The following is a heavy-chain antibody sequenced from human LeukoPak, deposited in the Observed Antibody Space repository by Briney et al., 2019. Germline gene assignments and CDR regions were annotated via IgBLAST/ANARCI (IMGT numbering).Heavy chain of an antibody. J-gene: IGHJ4*02. D-gene: IGHD2-2*03. V-gene: IGHV4-34*01. CDR3: ARFSGYCSSTSCLYGALDC. CDR2: INHSGST. CDR1: GGSFSGYY. Sequence: SETLSLTCAVYGGSFSGYYWSWIRQPPGKGLEWIGEINHSGSTNYNPSLKSRVTISVDTSKNQFSLKLSSVTAADTAVYYCARFSGYCSSTSCLYGALDCWGQGTLVTVSS.